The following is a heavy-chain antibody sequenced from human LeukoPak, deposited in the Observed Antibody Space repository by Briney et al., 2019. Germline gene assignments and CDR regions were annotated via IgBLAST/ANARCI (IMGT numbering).Heavy chain of an antibody. V-gene: IGHV3-20*04. CDR2: INWNGGST. J-gene: IGHJ3*02. Sequence: GGSLKLSCAASGFTFSSYTMSWVRQDPGKGLEWVSGINWNGGSTAYADSVKGRFTISRDNAKKSLYMQMNSLRDEDTALYYCAREYASLGFDIWGQGTMVTVSS. D-gene: IGHD7-27*01. CDR1: GFTFSSYT. CDR3: AREYASLGFDI.